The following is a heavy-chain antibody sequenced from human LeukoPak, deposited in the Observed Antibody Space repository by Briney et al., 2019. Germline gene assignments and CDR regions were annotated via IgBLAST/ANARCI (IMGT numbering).Heavy chain of an antibody. J-gene: IGHJ4*02. CDR2: ISSGTI. V-gene: IGHV3-48*01. CDR3: ARDFGYSFDY. Sequence: GGSLRLSCAASGFTFSTYSMNWVRQAPGKGLEWVLHISSGTIDYADSVKGRFTISRDIGKNSLYLQMNSLRAEDTAVYYCARDFGYSFDYWGQGALVTVSS. D-gene: IGHD1-26*01. CDR1: GFTFSTYS.